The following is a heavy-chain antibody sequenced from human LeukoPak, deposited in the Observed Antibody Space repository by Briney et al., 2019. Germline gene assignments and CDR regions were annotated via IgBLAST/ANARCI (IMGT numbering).Heavy chain of an antibody. V-gene: IGHV1-24*01. CDR1: GYTLTELS. CDR3: ARGTNPPYFDS. D-gene: IGHD2-8*01. CDR2: FDPEDGET. Sequence: ASVKVSCKVSGYTLTELSMHWVRQAPGKGLEWMGGFDPEDGETIYAQKVQGRVTMTTDTSTNTAYMELRSLRSDDTAVYYCARGTNPPYFDSWGQGTLVTVSS. J-gene: IGHJ4*02.